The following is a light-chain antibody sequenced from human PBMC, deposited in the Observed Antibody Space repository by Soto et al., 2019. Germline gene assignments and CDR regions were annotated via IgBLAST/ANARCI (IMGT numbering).Light chain of an antibody. J-gene: IGKJ1*01. CDR3: QQYGTPPQT. CDR2: GAS. V-gene: IGKV3-20*01. Sequence: EIVLTQSPGTLSLSPGERATLSCRASQSVSSSYLAWYQQKPGQAPRLLIYGASTRATGIPARFSGSGSGTEFTLTISRLEPEDFAVYYCQQYGTPPQTFGQGTKVDIK. CDR1: QSVSSSY.